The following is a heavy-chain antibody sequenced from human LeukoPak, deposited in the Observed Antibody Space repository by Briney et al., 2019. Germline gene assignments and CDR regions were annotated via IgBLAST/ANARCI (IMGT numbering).Heavy chain of an antibody. CDR1: GFTFSSYW. CDR3: ARGRGLYYDSRSFDY. CDR2: IKQDGSEK. D-gene: IGHD3-22*01. V-gene: IGHV3-7*01. Sequence: GGSLRLSCAASGFTFSSYWMSWVRQAPGKGLEWVANIKQDGSEKYYVDSVKGRFTISRDNAKNSLYLQMNSLRAEDTAVYYCARGRGLYYDSRSFDYWGRGTLVTVSS. J-gene: IGHJ4*02.